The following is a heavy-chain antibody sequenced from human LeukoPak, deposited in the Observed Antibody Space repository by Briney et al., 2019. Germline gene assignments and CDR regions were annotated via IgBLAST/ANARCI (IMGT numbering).Heavy chain of an antibody. Sequence: GRSLRLSCAASGFTFSSYGMHWVRQAPGKGLEWVAVISYDGSNKYYADSVKGRFTISRDNSKNTLYLQMNSLRAEDTAVYYCARVGKGLLRPVYYFDYWGQGTLVTVSS. CDR2: ISYDGSNK. D-gene: IGHD3-22*01. CDR3: ARVGKGLLRPVYYFDY. V-gene: IGHV3-30*03. CDR1: GFTFSSYG. J-gene: IGHJ4*02.